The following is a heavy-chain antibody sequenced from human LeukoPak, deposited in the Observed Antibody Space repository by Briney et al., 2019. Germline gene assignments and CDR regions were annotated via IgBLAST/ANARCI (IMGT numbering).Heavy chain of an antibody. J-gene: IGHJ4*02. D-gene: IGHD3-16*01. V-gene: IGHV3-30-3*01. CDR1: GFTFSSYA. CDR3: ATGGHYFGL. Sequence: GGSLRLSCAASGFTFSSYAMHWVRQAPGKGLEWVAAISYDGSNKYYADSVKGRFTISRDNSKNTLYLQMNSLRAEDTAVYYCATGGHYFGLWGQGTLVTVSS. CDR2: ISYDGSNK.